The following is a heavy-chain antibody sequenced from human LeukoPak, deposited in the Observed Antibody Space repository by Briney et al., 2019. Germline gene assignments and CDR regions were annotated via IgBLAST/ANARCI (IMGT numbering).Heavy chain of an antibody. CDR1: GYILTSYW. CDR2: IYLSDSDT. V-gene: IGHV5-51*01. CDR3: ARRGVGNYAFDI. D-gene: IGHD7-27*01. Sequence: GECLKISCKGSGYILTSYWINWVRQMPGKGLEWMGVIYLSDSDTRYSPSFQGQVTMSADKSITTAYLQWSSLKASDTAMYYCARRGVGNYAFDIWGQGTMVTVSS. J-gene: IGHJ3*02.